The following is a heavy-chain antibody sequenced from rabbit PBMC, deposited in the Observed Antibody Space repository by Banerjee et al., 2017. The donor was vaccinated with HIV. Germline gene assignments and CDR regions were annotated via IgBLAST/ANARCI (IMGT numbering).Heavy chain of an antibody. CDR1: GFSFSSSYY. Sequence: QSLEESGGDLVKPGASLTLTCTASGFSFSSSYYMCWVRQAPGKGLEWIGCIYTGSGNTYYASWAKGRFTISKTSSTTVTLEMTSLTAADTATYFCARDVGYVGYGVENLWGQGTLVTVS. CDR2: IYTGSGNT. D-gene: IGHD3-1*01. V-gene: IGHV1S40*01. CDR3: ARDVGYVGYGVENL. J-gene: IGHJ4*01.